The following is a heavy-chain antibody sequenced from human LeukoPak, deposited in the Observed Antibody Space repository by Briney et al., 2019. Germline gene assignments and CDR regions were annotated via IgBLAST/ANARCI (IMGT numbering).Heavy chain of an antibody. D-gene: IGHD1/OR15-1a*01. J-gene: IGHJ4*02. V-gene: IGHV3-23*01. CDR2: IPGSGVDT. Sequence: GGSLRLSCAASGFTFSNYAMSWVRQAPGGGLEWVSGIPGSGVDTFYADSVKGRFTISRDNSKNTLFLQMNSLRAEDTAVYYCAKEVGMYGTPTLDFWGQGTVVTVSS. CDR1: GFTFSNYA. CDR3: AKEVGMYGTPTLDF.